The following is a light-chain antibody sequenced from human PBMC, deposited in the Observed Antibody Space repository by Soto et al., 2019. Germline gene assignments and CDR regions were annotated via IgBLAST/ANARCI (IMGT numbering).Light chain of an antibody. Sequence: EIVLTQSPGTLSLSPGERATLSCRASQSVSSSYLAWYQQKPGQAPRLLIYGASSRATGISDRFSGSGSGTDFTRTISRLEPEDFAVYYCQQYGSSPRTFGQGTKVEIK. CDR3: QQYGSSPRT. CDR1: QSVSSSY. V-gene: IGKV3-20*01. CDR2: GAS. J-gene: IGKJ1*01.